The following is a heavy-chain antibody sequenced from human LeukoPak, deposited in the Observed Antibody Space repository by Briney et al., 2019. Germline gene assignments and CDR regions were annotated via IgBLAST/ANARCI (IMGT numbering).Heavy chain of an antibody. CDR1: GXTFSSYG. CDR3: AKAAGGATSLFDY. CDR2: ISYDGSNK. V-gene: IGHV3-30*18. J-gene: IGHJ4*02. Sequence: SGRSLRLSCAASGXTFSSYGVHWVRQAPGKGLEWVAVISYDGSNKYYADSVKGRFTISRDNSKNTLYLQMNSLRADDTAVYYCAKAAGGATSLFDYWGQGTLVTVSS. D-gene: IGHD1-26*01.